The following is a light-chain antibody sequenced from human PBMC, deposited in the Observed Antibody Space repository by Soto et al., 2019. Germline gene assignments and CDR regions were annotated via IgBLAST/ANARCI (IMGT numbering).Light chain of an antibody. Sequence: DIQMTQSPSTLSASVGDRVTITCRASQSISIWLAWYQQKSGRAPKVLIYDVSTLESGVPSRFSGSGSGTEFPLTISSLQPDDFATYYCQQYNSYSSWTFGQGTKVEVK. CDR3: QQYNSYSSWT. CDR1: QSISIW. CDR2: DVS. J-gene: IGKJ1*01. V-gene: IGKV1-5*01.